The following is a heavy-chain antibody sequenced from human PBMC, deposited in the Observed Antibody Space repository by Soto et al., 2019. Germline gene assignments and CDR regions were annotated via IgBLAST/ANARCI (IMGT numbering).Heavy chain of an antibody. J-gene: IGHJ6*02. D-gene: IGHD1-1*01. Sequence: GGSLRVSCAASGFTFSIYTMNWVRQAPGKRLEWVSSIVSVGDEVYYAESVKGRFTISRDSANHSLYLQMNSLRAEDTAVYYCHLWAWTVTTNYHYGADAWGQGTTVTVSS. CDR3: HLWAWTVTTNYHYGADA. CDR2: IVSVGDEV. CDR1: GFTFSIYT. V-gene: IGHV3-21*01.